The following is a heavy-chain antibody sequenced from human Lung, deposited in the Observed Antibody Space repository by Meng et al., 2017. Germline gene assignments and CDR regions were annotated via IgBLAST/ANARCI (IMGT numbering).Heavy chain of an antibody. V-gene: IGHV3-23*01. CDR3: AKGFAVTGTGNFDY. CDR2: ITGSGGST. Sequence: GGSLRLSCAASGFTFSSYAMTWVRQVPVKGREWVSAITGSGGSTYYADSVKGRFIISRDDSRNTLYLQMNGLGADDTAVYYCAKGFAVTGTGNFDYWGQGKLVTVSS. CDR1: GFTFSSYA. D-gene: IGHD6-19*01. J-gene: IGHJ4*02.